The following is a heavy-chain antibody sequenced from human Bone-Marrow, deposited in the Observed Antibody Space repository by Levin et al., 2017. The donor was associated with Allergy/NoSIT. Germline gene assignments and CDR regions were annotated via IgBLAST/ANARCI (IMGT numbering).Heavy chain of an antibody. CDR1: GFSLSTSGMC. V-gene: IGHV2-70*11. D-gene: IGHD3-10*01. Sequence: SGPTLVKPTQTLTLTCTFSGFSLSTSGMCVSWIRQPPGKALEWLARIDWDDDKYYSTSLKTRLTISKDTSKNQVVLTMTNMDPVDTATYYCARIPYYYGSGVEMDGWGKGTTVTVSS. CDR2: IDWDDDK. CDR3: ARIPYYYGSGVEMDG. J-gene: IGHJ6*04.